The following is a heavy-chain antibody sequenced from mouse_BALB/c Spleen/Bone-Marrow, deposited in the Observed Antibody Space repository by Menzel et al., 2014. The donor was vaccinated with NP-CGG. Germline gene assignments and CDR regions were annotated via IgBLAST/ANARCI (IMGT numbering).Heavy chain of an antibody. J-gene: IGHJ3*01. CDR1: GFTFSDFY. V-gene: IGHV7-1*02. Sequence: EVKLVESGGGFVQPGDSLRLSCATSGFTFSDFYMEWVRQPPGKRLEWIATSRNRAKYYTTEYSASVKGRFIVSRDTSQSVLYLQMNALRAEDTAIYYCARDVGYGNYFVYWGQGTLVTVSA. D-gene: IGHD2-10*02. CDR2: SRNRAKYYTT. CDR3: ARDVGYGNYFVY.